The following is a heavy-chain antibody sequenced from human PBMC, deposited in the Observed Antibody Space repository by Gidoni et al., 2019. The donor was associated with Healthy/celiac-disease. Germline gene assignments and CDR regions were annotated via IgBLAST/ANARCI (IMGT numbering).Heavy chain of an antibody. D-gene: IGHD6-19*01. Sequence: QVQLVESGGGVVQPGRSLRLSCAASGFTCSSYGMHWVRQAPGTGLEWVAVRWYDGSNKYYADSGKGRFTIARDNSKNTLYLQMNSLRAEDTAVYYCAREVRSGWDHWGQGTLVTVSS. CDR2: RWYDGSNK. V-gene: IGHV3-33*01. CDR1: GFTCSSYG. CDR3: AREVRSGWDH. J-gene: IGHJ4*02.